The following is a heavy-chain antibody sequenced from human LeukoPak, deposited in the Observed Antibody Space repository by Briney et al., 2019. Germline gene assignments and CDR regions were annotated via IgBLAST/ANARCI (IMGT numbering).Heavy chain of an antibody. Sequence: GGSLRLSCAASGFTFSSYWMSWVRQAPGKGLEWVANIKQDGSEKYYVDSVKGRFTISRDNAKNSLYLQMNSLRAEDTAVYYCAREHSSSSGDAFDIWGQGTMVTVSS. D-gene: IGHD6-13*01. V-gene: IGHV3-7*01. CDR3: AREHSSSSGDAFDI. CDR2: IKQDGSEK. CDR1: GFTFSSYW. J-gene: IGHJ3*02.